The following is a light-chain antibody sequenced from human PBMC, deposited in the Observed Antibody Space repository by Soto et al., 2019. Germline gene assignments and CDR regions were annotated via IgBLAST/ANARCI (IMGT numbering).Light chain of an antibody. V-gene: IGKV3-15*01. Sequence: DIVLTQSPATLSVSPGDRVTLSCRASESLFGFLAWYQQKPGQAPRLLMYGVSTRATGIPARFSGGGSATDFTLTISXLQSEDSAFYFCQSYNDWPFASGLGTRLEI. CDR3: QSYNDWPFA. J-gene: IGKJ2*01. CDR2: GVS. CDR1: ESLFGF.